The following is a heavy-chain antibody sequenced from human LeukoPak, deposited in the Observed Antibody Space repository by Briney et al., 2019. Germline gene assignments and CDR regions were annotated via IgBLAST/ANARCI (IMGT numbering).Heavy chain of an antibody. CDR3: ARGFSNWFDP. J-gene: IGHJ5*02. CDR1: GGSISYYY. Sequence: SETLSLTCTVSGGSISYYYWSWIRQPPGKGLEWIGYIYYSGSTNYNPSLKSRVTISVDTSKNQFSLKLSSVTAADTAVYYCARGFSNWFDPWGQGTLVTVSS. CDR2: IYYSGST. D-gene: IGHD3-3*01. V-gene: IGHV4-59*01.